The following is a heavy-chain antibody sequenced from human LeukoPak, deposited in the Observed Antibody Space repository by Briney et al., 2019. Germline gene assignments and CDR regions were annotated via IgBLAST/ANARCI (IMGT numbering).Heavy chain of an antibody. D-gene: IGHD3-10*01. Sequence: SVKVSCKASGGTFSSYAISWVRQAPGQGLEWMGGIIPIFGTANYAQKFQGRVTITTDESTSTAYMELSSLRSEDTAVYYCTRGGGGTQPFDYWGQGTLVTVSS. J-gene: IGHJ4*02. V-gene: IGHV1-69*05. CDR3: TRGGGGTQPFDY. CDR2: IIPIFGTA. CDR1: GGTFSSYA.